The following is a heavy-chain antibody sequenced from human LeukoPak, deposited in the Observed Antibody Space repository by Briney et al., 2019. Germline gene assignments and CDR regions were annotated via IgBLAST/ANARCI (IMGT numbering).Heavy chain of an antibody. D-gene: IGHD3-10*01. CDR1: GITFSSYG. J-gene: IGHJ6*02. Sequence: GRSLRLSCAGSGITFSSYGMHWVRQAPGKGLQWVAVITYDGSNKYYADSVKGRFTISRDNSKNTLYLQMNGLRAEDTAVYFCAKDREGFGELDNYYYYYGMDVWGQGTTVTVSS. CDR3: AKDREGFGELDNYYYYYGMDV. V-gene: IGHV3-30*18. CDR2: ITYDGSNK.